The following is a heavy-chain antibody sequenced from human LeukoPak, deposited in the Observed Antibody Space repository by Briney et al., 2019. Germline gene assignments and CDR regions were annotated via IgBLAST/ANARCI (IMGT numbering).Heavy chain of an antibody. CDR3: ASGGGSSSWSDY. J-gene: IGHJ4*02. V-gene: IGHV3-30-3*01. Sequence: GGSLRLSCAASGFTFSSYAMHWVRQAPGKGLEWVAVISYDGSNKYYADSVKGRFTITRDNSKNTLYLQMHSLRAEDTAVYYCASGGGSSSWSDYWGQGTLVTVSS. CDR1: GFTFSSYA. CDR2: ISYDGSNK. D-gene: IGHD6-13*01.